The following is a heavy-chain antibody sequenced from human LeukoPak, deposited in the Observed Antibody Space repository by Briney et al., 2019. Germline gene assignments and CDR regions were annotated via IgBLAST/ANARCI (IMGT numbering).Heavy chain of an antibody. CDR2: INHSGST. V-gene: IGHV4-34*01. Sequence: PSETLSLTCAVYGGSFSGYYWNWIRQPPGKGLEWIGEINHSGSTNYNPSLKSRVTISVDTSKNQFSLKLSSVTAADTAVYYCARDYHGSSGYQTFDYWGQGTLVTVSS. J-gene: IGHJ4*02. CDR1: GGSFSGYY. CDR3: ARDYHGSSGYQTFDY. D-gene: IGHD3-22*01.